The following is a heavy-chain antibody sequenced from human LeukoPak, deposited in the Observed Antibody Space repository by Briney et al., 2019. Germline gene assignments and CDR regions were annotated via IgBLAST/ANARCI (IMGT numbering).Heavy chain of an antibody. J-gene: IGHJ6*04. CDR1: GFTFTSSA. Sequence: SVKVSCKASGFTFTSSAVQWVRQARGQRLEWIGWIVVGSGNTNYAQKFQERVTITRDMSTSTAYMELSSLRSEDTAVYYCAASSGYSYYYYGMDVWGKGTTATVSS. D-gene: IGHD5-18*01. CDR3: AASSGYSYYYYGMDV. CDR2: IVVGSGNT. V-gene: IGHV1-58*01.